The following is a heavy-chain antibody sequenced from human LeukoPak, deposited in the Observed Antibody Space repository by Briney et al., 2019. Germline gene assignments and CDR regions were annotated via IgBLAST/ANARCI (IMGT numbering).Heavy chain of an antibody. Sequence: GASVKVSCKASGYTFTGYYMHWVRQAPGQGLEWMGWINPNSGNTGYAQKFQGRVTMTRNTSISTAYMELSSLRSEDTAVYYCARVPAAWDAFDIWGQGTMVTVSS. D-gene: IGHD2-2*01. J-gene: IGHJ3*02. CDR1: GYTFTGYY. CDR3: ARVPAAWDAFDI. CDR2: INPNSGNT. V-gene: IGHV1-8*02.